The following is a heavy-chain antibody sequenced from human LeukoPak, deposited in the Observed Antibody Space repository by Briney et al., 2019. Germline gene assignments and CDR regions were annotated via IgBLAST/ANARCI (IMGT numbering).Heavy chain of an antibody. CDR1: GFTFSSYR. CDR3: ASNYYFDY. V-gene: IGHV3-21*01. D-gene: IGHD1-20*01. J-gene: IGHJ4*02. CDR2: ISSSSSYI. Sequence: GGSLRLSCAASGFTFSSYRMNWVRQAPGKGLAWVASISSSSSYIYYADSVKGRFTISRDNAKKSLYLQMNSLRAEDTAVYYCASNYYFDYWGQGTLVTVSS.